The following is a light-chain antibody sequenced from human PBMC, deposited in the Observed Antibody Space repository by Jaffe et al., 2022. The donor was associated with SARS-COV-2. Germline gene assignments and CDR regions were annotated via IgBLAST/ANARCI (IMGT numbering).Light chain of an antibody. Sequence: QSVLTQPPSASGTPGQRVTISCSGSSSNIGGNTVNWYQQFPGTAPKLLIYTNDQRPSGVPDRFSGRKSGAAGSLAISGLQSEDEADYYCAAWDDSLSAWVFGGGTKLTVL. J-gene: IGLJ3*02. V-gene: IGLV1-44*01. CDR1: SSNIGGNT. CDR2: TND. CDR3: AAWDDSLSAWV.